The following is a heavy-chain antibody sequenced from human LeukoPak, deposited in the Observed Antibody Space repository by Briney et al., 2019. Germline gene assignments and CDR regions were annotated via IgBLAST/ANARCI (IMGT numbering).Heavy chain of an antibody. CDR1: GFTVSSKY. V-gene: IGHV3-21*01. CDR2: ISSSSSYI. Sequence: GGSLRLSCAASGFTVSSKYMSWVRQAPGKGLEWVSSISSSSSYIYYADSVKGRFTISRDNAKNSLYLQMNSLRAEDTAVYYCARDFTGYSDIWGRGTLVTVSS. J-gene: IGHJ4*02. CDR3: ARDFTGYSDI. D-gene: IGHD5-12*01.